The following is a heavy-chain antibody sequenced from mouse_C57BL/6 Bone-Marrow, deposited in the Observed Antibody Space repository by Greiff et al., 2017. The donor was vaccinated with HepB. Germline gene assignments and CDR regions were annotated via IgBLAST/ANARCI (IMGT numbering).Heavy chain of an antibody. V-gene: IGHV14-3*01. CDR2: IDPANGNT. CDR3: ARSAITTVTSYAMDY. J-gene: IGHJ4*01. CDR1: GFNIKNTY. D-gene: IGHD1-1*01. Sequence: VQLKESVAELVRPGASVKLSCTASGFNIKNTYMHWVKQRPEQGLEWIGRIDPANGNTKYAPKFQGKATITADTSSNTAYLQLSSLTSEDTAIYYCARSAITTVTSYAMDYWGQGTSVTVSS.